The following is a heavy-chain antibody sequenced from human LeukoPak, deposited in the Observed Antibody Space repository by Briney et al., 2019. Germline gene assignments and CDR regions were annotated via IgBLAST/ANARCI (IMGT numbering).Heavy chain of an antibody. J-gene: IGHJ4*02. V-gene: IGHV4-59*01. CDR3: ARAAAIRALSFDY. CDR2: IYYSGST. CDR1: GGSISSYY. Sequence: PSETLSLTCTVSGGSISSYYWSWIRQPPGKGLEWIGYIYYSGSTNYNPSLKSRVTISVDTSKNQFSLKLSSVTAADTAVYYCARAAAIRALSFDYWGQGTLVTVSS. D-gene: IGHD2-2*02.